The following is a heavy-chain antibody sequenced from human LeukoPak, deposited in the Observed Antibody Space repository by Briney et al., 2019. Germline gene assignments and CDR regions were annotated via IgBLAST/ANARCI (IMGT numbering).Heavy chain of an antibody. J-gene: IGHJ6*03. Sequence: GGSLRLSCAASGCTFDDYAMHWVRQAPGKGLEWVSGISWNSGSIGYADSVKGRFTISRDNAKNSLYLQMNSLRAEDTALYYCAKAATDEPTGAFCSGGSCFYYYYMDVWGKGTTVTVSS. V-gene: IGHV3-9*01. CDR1: GCTFDDYA. CDR2: ISWNSGSI. D-gene: IGHD2-15*01. CDR3: AKAATDEPTGAFCSGGSCFYYYYMDV.